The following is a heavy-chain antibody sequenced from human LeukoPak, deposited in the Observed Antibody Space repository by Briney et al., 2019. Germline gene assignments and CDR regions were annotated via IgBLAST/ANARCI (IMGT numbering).Heavy chain of an antibody. CDR3: ARGHCSSTSCLFDY. CDR2: IYYSGST. D-gene: IGHD2-2*01. J-gene: IGHJ4*02. CDR1: GGSFSGYY. V-gene: IGHV4-59*01. Sequence: SETLSLTCAVYGGSFSGYYWSWIRQPPGKGLEWIGYIYYSGSTNYNPSLKSRVTISVDTSKNQFSLKLSSVTAADTAVYYCARGHCSSTSCLFDYWGQGTLVTVSS.